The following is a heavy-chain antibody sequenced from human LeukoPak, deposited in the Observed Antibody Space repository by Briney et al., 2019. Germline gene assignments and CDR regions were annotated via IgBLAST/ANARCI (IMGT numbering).Heavy chain of an antibody. V-gene: IGHV3-20*04. CDR2: INWNGGST. Sequence: GGSLRLSCAASGFTFDDYGMSWVRQAPGKGLEWVSGINWNGGSTGYADSVKGRFTISRDNAKNSLYLQMNSLRAEDTAVYYCAKASPSTYYYDSSGYGYFDYWGQGTLVTVSS. D-gene: IGHD3-22*01. J-gene: IGHJ4*02. CDR3: AKASPSTYYYDSSGYGYFDY. CDR1: GFTFDDYG.